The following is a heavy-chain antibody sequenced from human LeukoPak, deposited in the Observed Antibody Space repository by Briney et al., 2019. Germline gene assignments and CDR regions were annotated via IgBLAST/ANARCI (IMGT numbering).Heavy chain of an antibody. Sequence: GESLQISCQCSGYSFTSYWIGWVRQLPGKGLEWMGIIYPGDSDTRYSPSFQGQVTISADKSISTAYLQWSSLKASDTAMYYCARRWASSTFDYFDYWGQGTLVTVSS. V-gene: IGHV5-51*01. J-gene: IGHJ4*02. CDR3: ARRWASSTFDYFDY. D-gene: IGHD2-2*01. CDR2: IYPGDSDT. CDR1: GYSFTSYW.